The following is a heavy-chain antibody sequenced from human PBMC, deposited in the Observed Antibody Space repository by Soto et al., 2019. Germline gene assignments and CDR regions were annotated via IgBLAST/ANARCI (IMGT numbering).Heavy chain of an antibody. J-gene: IGHJ6*02. CDR3: ASSYYGSGNPKDYYYGMDV. Sequence: GASVKVSCKASGYTFTGYYMHWVRQAPGQGLEWMGWINPNSGGTNYSQKFQGRVTITRDTSASTAYMELSSLRSEDTAVYYCASSYYGSGNPKDYYYGMDVWGQGTTVTVSS. D-gene: IGHD3-10*01. V-gene: IGHV1-2*02. CDR2: INPNSGGT. CDR1: GYTFTGYY.